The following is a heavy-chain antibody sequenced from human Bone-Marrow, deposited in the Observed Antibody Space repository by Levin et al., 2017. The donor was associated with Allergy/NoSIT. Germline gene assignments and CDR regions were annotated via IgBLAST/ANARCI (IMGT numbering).Heavy chain of an antibody. Sequence: QSGGSLRLSCAVSGFTFNTYWMHWVRRVPGKGLVWVSRINGDGRSITYADSVRGRFTISRDNAKNTLYLQMNSLRAEDTAVYYCARGLYASGTYLDSWGQGTLVSVSS. V-gene: IGHV3-74*01. J-gene: IGHJ4*02. CDR2: INGDGRSI. CDR1: GFTFNTYW. D-gene: IGHD3-10*01. CDR3: ARGLYASGTYLDS.